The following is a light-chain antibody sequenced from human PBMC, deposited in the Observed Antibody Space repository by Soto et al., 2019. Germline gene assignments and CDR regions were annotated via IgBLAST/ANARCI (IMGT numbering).Light chain of an antibody. CDR1: QRSSSNS. CDR2: DAS. V-gene: IGKV3-20*01. J-gene: IGKJ1*01. CDR3: QQRGGSPPTWT. Sequence: EIVFTQSPGTLSLSPGERATLSCRASQRSSSNSLAWYQQKPGQAPRLLIYDASNRATGIPDRFSGSGSGTDFTLTISRLEPEDFAVYYCQQRGGSPPTWTFGLGTKVDIK.